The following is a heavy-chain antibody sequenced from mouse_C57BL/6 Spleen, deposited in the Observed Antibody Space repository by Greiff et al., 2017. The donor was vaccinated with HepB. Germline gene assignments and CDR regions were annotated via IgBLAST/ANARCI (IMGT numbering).Heavy chain of an antibody. CDR1: GYTFTSYW. CDR3: ARGCITTVVATRAMDY. D-gene: IGHD1-1*01. J-gene: IGHJ4*01. CDR2: IDPSDSYT. Sequence: QVQLQQPGAELVRPGTSVKLSCKASGYTFTSYWMHWVKQRPGQGLEWIGVIDPSDSYTNYNQKFKGKATLTVDTSSSTAYMQLSSLTSEDSAVYYCARGCITTVVATRAMDYWGQGTSVTVSS. V-gene: IGHV1-59*01.